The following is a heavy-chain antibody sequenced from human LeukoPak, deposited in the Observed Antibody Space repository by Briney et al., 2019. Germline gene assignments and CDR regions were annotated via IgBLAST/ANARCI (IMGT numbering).Heavy chain of an antibody. V-gene: IGHV4-59*01. D-gene: IGHD4-17*01. Sequence: PSETLSLTCTVSGGSISSYYWSWIRQPPGKELEWIGYIYYSGSTNYNPSLKSRVTISVDTSKNQFSLKLSSVTAADTAVYYCAREDPAVTFDYWGQGTLVTVSS. CDR2: IYYSGST. J-gene: IGHJ4*02. CDR3: AREDPAVTFDY. CDR1: GGSISSYY.